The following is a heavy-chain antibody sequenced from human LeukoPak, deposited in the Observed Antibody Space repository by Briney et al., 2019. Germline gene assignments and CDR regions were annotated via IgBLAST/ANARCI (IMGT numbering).Heavy chain of an antibody. J-gene: IGHJ4*02. CDR3: ARGDGYNFFDC. D-gene: IGHD5-24*01. Sequence: GGSLRLSCAASGFTVSNNYMSWVRQAPGKGLEWVSVIYRVGSTYYADSVKGRFTISRDDSKNTLYLQMNSLRAEDTAMYYCARGDGYNFFDCWGQGVLVTVSS. V-gene: IGHV3-66*01. CDR2: IYRVGST. CDR1: GFTVSNNY.